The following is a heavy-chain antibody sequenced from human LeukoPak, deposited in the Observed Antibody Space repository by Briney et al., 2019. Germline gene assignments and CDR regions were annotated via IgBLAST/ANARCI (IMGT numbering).Heavy chain of an antibody. CDR2: INPNSDGT. CDR3: ARDSAAAGTVNDY. Sequence: ASVKVSCKASGYTFTGYYMHWARQAPGQGLEWMGWINPNSDGTNYAQKFQGRVTMTRDTSISTAYMELSRLRSDDTAVYYCARDSAAAGTVNDYWGQGTLVTVSS. CDR1: GYTFTGYY. J-gene: IGHJ4*02. V-gene: IGHV1-2*02. D-gene: IGHD6-13*01.